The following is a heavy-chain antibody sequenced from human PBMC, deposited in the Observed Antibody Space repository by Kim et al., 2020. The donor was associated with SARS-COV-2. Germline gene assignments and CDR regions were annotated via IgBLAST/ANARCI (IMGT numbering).Heavy chain of an antibody. CDR2: ISSSSSYI. D-gene: IGHD2-15*01. V-gene: IGHV3-21*01. CDR1: GFTFSSYS. CDR3: ARSEYCSGGSCYYYYYGMDV. J-gene: IGHJ6*02. Sequence: GGSLRLSCAASGFTFSSYSMNWVRQAPGKGLEWVSSISSSSSYIYYADSVKGRFTIYRDNAKNSLYLQMNSLRAEDTAVYYCARSEYCSGGSCYYYYYGMDVWGQGTTVTVSS.